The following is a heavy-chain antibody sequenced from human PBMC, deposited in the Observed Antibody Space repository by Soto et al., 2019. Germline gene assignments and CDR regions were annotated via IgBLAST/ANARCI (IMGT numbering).Heavy chain of an antibody. CDR1: GGSFSTYY. J-gene: IGHJ6*02. CDR2: IYYSGNT. V-gene: IGHV4-59*01. CDR3: ARGGETYCSRTSCSYSYGMDV. Sequence: PSETVSLTCTVSGGSFSTYYWTWIRQPPGKGLEWIGYIYYSGNTKYNPSLKSRVTISVDTSKNHFSLKLSSVTAADTAVYYCARGGETYCSRTSCSYSYGMDVWGQGTTVTVSS. D-gene: IGHD2-2*01.